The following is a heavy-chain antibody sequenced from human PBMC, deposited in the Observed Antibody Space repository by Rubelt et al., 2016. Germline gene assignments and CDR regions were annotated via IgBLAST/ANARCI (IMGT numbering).Heavy chain of an antibody. CDR3: AKGLSQGYFDY. Sequence: EVQLLESGGGLVQPGGSLRLSCAAAGFTFSSYAMSWVRQGPGKGLEWVSAISGSGGTTYYADSVKGRFTISRDNSKNTFYMQMNSLRVEDTAVYYCAKGLSQGYFDYWGQGTLVTVSS. CDR2: ISGSGGTT. V-gene: IGHV3-23*01. J-gene: IGHJ4*02. CDR1: GFTFSSYA.